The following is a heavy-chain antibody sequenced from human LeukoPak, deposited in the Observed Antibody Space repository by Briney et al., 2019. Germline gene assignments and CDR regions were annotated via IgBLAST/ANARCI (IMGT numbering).Heavy chain of an antibody. CDR1: GFSFSTYS. J-gene: IGHJ4*02. CDR2: ITETSRTI. CDR3: VARGGWARFDY. V-gene: IGHV3-48*01. D-gene: IGHD6-19*01. Sequence: PGGSLRLSCAASGFSFSTYSMSWVRQAPGKGLEWISYITETSRTIYYADSVKGRFTISRDNANNSLFLQMSSLRPEDTAVYYCVARGGWARFDYWGQGALVTVSS.